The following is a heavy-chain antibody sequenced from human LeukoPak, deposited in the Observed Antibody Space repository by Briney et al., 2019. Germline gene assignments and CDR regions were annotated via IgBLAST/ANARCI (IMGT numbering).Heavy chain of an antibody. CDR2: ISYNGGST. J-gene: IGHJ4*02. Sequence: AGGSLKLSCAASGFTFSSYAMSWVRQAPGKGLEWVSSISYNGGSTDYADSVKGRFTISRDNTMNTLYLQMNSLRAEDMAVYYCAKDRGRGIVVITFFDFWGQGTLVTVSS. V-gene: IGHV3-23*01. D-gene: IGHD3-22*01. CDR1: GFTFSSYA. CDR3: AKDRGRGIVVITFFDF.